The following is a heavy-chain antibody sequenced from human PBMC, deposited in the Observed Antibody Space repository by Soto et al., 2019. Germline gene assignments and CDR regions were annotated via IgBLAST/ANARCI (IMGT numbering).Heavy chain of an antibody. J-gene: IGHJ6*02. D-gene: IGHD6-6*01. Sequence: PGGSLRLSCAASGFTFSSYDMHWVRQATGKGLEWVSAIGTAGDTYYPGSVKGRFTISRENAKNSLYLQMNSLRAGDTAVYYCARVRARXSSSSTWGIDYYYGMDVWGRGTTVTVSS. CDR3: ARVRARXSSSSTWGIDYYYGMDV. CDR1: GFTFSSYD. CDR2: IGTAGDT. V-gene: IGHV3-13*01.